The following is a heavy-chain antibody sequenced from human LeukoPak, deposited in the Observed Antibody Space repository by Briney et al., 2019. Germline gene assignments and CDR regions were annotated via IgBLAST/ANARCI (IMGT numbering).Heavy chain of an antibody. V-gene: IGHV3-53*01. CDR3: ARAGGSTGLVRSAFDI. CDR2: IDSGGST. J-gene: IGHJ3*02. CDR1: KLIVSLDY. Sequence: PGGSLRLSCAPSKLIVSLDYISCVRQAPGKDLEWVSVIDSGGSTYYTDSVKGRFTISRDHSKNTVYLQMNRLRVEDTAVDVCARAGGSTGLVRSAFDIWGQGTMVTVSS. D-gene: IGHD2-2*01.